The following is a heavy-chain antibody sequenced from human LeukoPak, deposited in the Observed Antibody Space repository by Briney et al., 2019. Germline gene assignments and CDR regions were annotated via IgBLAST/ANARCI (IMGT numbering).Heavy chain of an antibody. CDR2: INPDSGGT. D-gene: IGHD5-18*01. CDR3: ALQPAMVRLLGY. Sequence: ASLRLSCKASGYTFSSCCMHWVRQAPGQGLEWVGWINPDSGGTNYAQNVKGRFTITRDTATNTAYLELSRLRSDDTAVYYCALQPAMVRLLGYWGQGTLVTVSS. CDR1: GYTFSSCC. V-gene: IGHV1-2*02. J-gene: IGHJ4*02.